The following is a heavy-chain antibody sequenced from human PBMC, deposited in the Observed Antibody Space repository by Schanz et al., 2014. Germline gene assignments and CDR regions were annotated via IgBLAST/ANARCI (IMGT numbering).Heavy chain of an antibody. J-gene: IGHJ3*02. V-gene: IGHV3-48*01. CDR3: AKGRFGELSAFDI. D-gene: IGHD3-10*01. CDR2: VSRSTPDI. Sequence: EVQLLESGGGLVQPGGSLRLSCTASGFTFSSYSMNWVRQAPGKGLEWVSYVSRSTPDIYYADSVRGRFTMSRDNSKNTLYLQMNSLRAEDTAVYYCAKGRFGELSAFDIWGQGTMGTVSS. CDR1: GFTFSSYS.